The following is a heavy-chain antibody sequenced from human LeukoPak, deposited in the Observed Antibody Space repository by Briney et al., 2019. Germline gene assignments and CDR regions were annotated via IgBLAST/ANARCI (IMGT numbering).Heavy chain of an antibody. J-gene: IGHJ4*02. CDR3: ASRKDCSGGSCYSGFDY. D-gene: IGHD2-15*01. CDR2: IIPIFGTA. CDR1: GGTFSSYA. V-gene: IGHV1-69*13. Sequence: SVKVSCKASGGTFSSYATSWVRQAPGQGLEWMGGIIPIFGTANYAQKFQGRVTITADESTSTAYMELSSLRSEDTAVYYCASRKDCSGGSCYSGFDYWGQGTLVTVSS.